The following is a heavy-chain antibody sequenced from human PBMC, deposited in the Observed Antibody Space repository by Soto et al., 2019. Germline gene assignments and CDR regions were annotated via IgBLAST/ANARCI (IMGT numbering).Heavy chain of an antibody. V-gene: IGHV4-59*01. D-gene: IGHD4-17*01. CDR1: GGSISSYY. Sequence: PSETLSLTCTVSGGSISSYYWSWIRQPPGKGLEWIGYIYYSGSTNYNPSLKSRVTISVDTSKNQFSLKLSSVTAADTAVYYCAIDAPVYYGDYADGSYYFDYWGQGTLVTVSS. CDR3: AIDAPVYYGDYADGSYYFDY. J-gene: IGHJ4*02. CDR2: IYYSGST.